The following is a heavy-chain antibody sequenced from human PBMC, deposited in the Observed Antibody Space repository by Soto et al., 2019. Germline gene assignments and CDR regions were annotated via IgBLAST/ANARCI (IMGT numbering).Heavy chain of an antibody. V-gene: IGHV3-21*01. CDR2: ISSSSSYI. Sequence: GGSLRLSCAASGFTFSSYSMNWVRQAPGKGLEWVSSISSSSSYIYYADSVKGRFTISRDNAKNSLYLQMNSLRAEDTAVYYCARDSRFPKPRNAFDIWGQGTMVTVSS. CDR1: GFTFSSYS. CDR3: ARDSRFPKPRNAFDI. J-gene: IGHJ3*02.